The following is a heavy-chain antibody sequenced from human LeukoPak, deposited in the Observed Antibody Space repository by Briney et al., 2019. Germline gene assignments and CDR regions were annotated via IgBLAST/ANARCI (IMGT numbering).Heavy chain of an antibody. CDR3: ARGAYYDFHYYYYMDV. CDR2: IYYSGST. D-gene: IGHD3-3*01. J-gene: IGHJ6*03. CDR1: GGSISSYY. Sequence: SETLSLTCTVSGGSISSYYWSWIRQPPGKGLEWIGYIYYSGSTNYNPSLKSRVTISVDTSKNQFSLKLSSVTAADTAVYYCARGAYYDFHYYYYMDVWGKGTTVTVSS. V-gene: IGHV4-59*01.